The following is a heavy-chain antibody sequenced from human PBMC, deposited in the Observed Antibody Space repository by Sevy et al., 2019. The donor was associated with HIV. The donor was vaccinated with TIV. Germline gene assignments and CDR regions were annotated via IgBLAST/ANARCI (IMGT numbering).Heavy chain of an antibody. CDR1: GYIFTSYL. CDR3: ARGNYYNGMDV. J-gene: IGHJ6*02. CDR2: ISAYNGNT. Sequence: ASVKVSCKASGYIFTSYLISWVRQAPGQGLEWLGWISAYNGNTNLPQKLHGRVTMTTDTSTSTAYMELRSLRFDDTAVYYCARGNYYNGMDVWGQGTTVTVSS. V-gene: IGHV1-18*01.